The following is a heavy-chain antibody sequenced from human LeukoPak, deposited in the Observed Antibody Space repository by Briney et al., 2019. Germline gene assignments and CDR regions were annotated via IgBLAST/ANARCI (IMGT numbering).Heavy chain of an antibody. CDR3: ARDGCTNGVCYTHWYFDL. Sequence: SVKVSCKASGGTFSSYAISWVRQAPGQGLEWMGVIIPIFGTANYAQKFQGRVTITADESTSTAYMELSSLRSEDTAVYYCARDGCTNGVCYTHWYFDLWGRGTLVTVSS. CDR2: IIPIFGTA. CDR1: GGTFSSYA. D-gene: IGHD2-8*01. V-gene: IGHV1-69*13. J-gene: IGHJ2*01.